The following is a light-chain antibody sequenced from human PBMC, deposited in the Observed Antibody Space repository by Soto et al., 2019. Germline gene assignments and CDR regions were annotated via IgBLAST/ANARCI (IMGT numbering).Light chain of an antibody. CDR3: QQHGQWPIT. CDR2: GIS. CDR1: QSVNSN. V-gene: IGKV3D-15*01. J-gene: IGKJ5*01. Sequence: EIVMTQSPATLSVSPGERSTLSCMASQSVNSNYLAWYQQKPGQAPRLLIYGISKRATDIPDRFSGSGSGTEFTLTISSLQPEDFATYYCQQHGQWPITFGQGTRLE.